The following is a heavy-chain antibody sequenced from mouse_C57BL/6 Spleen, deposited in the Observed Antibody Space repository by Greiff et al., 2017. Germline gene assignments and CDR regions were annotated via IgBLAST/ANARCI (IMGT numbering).Heavy chain of an antibody. V-gene: IGHV1-54*01. CDR2: INPGSGGT. CDR3: SRSRGRYFDV. D-gene: IGHD3-3*01. CDR1: GYAFTNYL. J-gene: IGHJ1*03. Sequence: VQLVESGAELVRPGTSVKVSCKASGYAFTNYLIEWVKQRPGQGLEWIGVINPGSGGTYYNEKFKGKATLTADKSSSTGYMQLSSMTSEDSAVYFCSRSRGRYFDVWGTGTTVTVSS.